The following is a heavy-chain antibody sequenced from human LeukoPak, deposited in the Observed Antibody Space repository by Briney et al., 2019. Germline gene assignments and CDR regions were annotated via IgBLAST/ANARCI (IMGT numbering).Heavy chain of an antibody. CDR2: IWYDGSNK. V-gene: IGHV3-33*01. CDR1: GYTFTSYY. CDR3: ARVQGGYCSGGSCYHFDY. D-gene: IGHD2-15*01. J-gene: IGHJ4*02. Sequence: SCKASGYTFTSYYMHWVRQAPGKGLEWVAVIWYDGSNKYYADSVKGRFTISRDNSKNTLYLQMNSLRAEDTAVYYCARVQGGYCSGGSCYHFDYWGQGTLVTVSS.